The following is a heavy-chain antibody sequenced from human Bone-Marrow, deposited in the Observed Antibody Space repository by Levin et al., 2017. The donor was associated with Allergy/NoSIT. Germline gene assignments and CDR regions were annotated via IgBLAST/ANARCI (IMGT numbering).Heavy chain of an antibody. D-gene: IGHD6-19*01. V-gene: IGHV1-2*06. CDR2: INPNNGDT. CDR3: TRLFPGITVSGSGFDP. J-gene: IGHJ5*02. CDR1: GYSFTGYY. Sequence: GASVKVSCKASGYSFTGYYIQWVRQAPGQGLEWMGRINPNNGDTYKAQKFQGRVTMTRDTSISTAYMELSRLTSDDAAVYYCTRLFPGITVSGSGFDPWGQGTLVTVSS.